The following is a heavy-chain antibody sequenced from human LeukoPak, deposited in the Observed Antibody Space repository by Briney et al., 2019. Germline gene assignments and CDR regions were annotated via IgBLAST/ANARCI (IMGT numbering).Heavy chain of an antibody. CDR2: IYHSGRT. V-gene: IGHV4-59*08. J-gene: IGHJ4*02. D-gene: IGHD6-13*01. CDR3: ARRVAAGGAYFDD. CDR1: SGSTSHYF. Sequence: HSEPLSLPCPAPSGSTSHYFWSWFRKPPGKGLKGIGYIYHSGRTNYSASLKSRVTISGDTSKNQFSLKLSSVTAADTAVYYCARRVAAGGAYFDDWGQGTLVTVSS.